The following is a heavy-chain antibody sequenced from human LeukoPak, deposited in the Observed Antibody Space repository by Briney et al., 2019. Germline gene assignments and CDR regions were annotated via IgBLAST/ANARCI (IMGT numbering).Heavy chain of an antibody. CDR2: IYYSGST. CDR1: DGSISSYF. CDR3: ARDGGYNSGWPYFDH. D-gene: IGHD6-19*01. J-gene: IGHJ4*02. Sequence: SETLSLTCTVSDGSISSYFWSWIRQPPGKGLEWIGHIYYSGSTNYNPSLKSRVTISVDTSKNQFSLQLRSVTAADTAVYYCARDGGYNSGWPYFDHWGQGTLVPVSS. V-gene: IGHV4-59*01.